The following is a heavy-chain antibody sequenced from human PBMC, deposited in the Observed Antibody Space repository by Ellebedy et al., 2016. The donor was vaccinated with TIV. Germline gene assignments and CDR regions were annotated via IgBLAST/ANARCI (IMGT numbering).Heavy chain of an antibody. CDR1: GFTFSDYY. CDR3: AKDPRERSGSYGDPLGAFDI. D-gene: IGHD1-26*01. CDR2: ISSSGSTI. Sequence: GESLKISXAASGFTFSDYYMSWIRQAPGKGLEWVSYISSSGSTIYYADSVKGRFTISRDNSKNTLYLQMNSLRAEDTAVYYCAKDPRERSGSYGDPLGAFDIWGQGTMVTVSS. V-gene: IGHV3-11*01. J-gene: IGHJ3*02.